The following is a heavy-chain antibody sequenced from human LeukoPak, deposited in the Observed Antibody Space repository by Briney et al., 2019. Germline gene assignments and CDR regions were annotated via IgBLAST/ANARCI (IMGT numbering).Heavy chain of an antibody. Sequence: GGSLRLSCAAPGFTLTSYGTHWVRQSPGKGLVWVSHINHDGSLRNYADSVKGRFTISRDIAKNTLYLQMNILGADDTAMYYCTRDVFSLGDSWGQGTLVTVSS. J-gene: IGHJ4*02. CDR2: INHDGSLR. CDR3: TRDVFSLGDS. D-gene: IGHD2/OR15-2a*01. CDR1: GFTLTSYG. V-gene: IGHV3-74*01.